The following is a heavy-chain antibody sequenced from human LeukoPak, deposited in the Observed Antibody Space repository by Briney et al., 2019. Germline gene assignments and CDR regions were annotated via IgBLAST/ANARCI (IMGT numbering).Heavy chain of an antibody. CDR2: MNPNSGNT. Sequence: ASVKVSCKASGYTFTSYDINWVRQATGQGLERMGWMNPNSGNTGYAQKFQGRVTMTRNTSISTAYMELSSLRSEDTAVYYCASSSGYLALDAFDIWGQGTMVTVSS. CDR1: GYTFTSYD. CDR3: ASSSGYLALDAFDI. D-gene: IGHD3-22*01. J-gene: IGHJ3*02. V-gene: IGHV1-8*01.